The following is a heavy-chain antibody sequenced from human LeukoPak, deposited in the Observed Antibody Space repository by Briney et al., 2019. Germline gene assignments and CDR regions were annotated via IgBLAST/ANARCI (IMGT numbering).Heavy chain of an antibody. D-gene: IGHD1-26*01. CDR3: EKGRVHGATYAMDV. CDR1: GFTFSNYG. CDR2: TSYDGSNK. V-gene: IGHV3-30*18. Sequence: PGRSLRLSCVASGFTFSNYGMHWVRQAPGKGLEWVAVTSYDGSNKYYADSVKGRFTISRDNSKNTLFLQMNSLRAEDTAVYSCEKGRVHGATYAMDVWGQGTKVTVSS. J-gene: IGHJ6*02.